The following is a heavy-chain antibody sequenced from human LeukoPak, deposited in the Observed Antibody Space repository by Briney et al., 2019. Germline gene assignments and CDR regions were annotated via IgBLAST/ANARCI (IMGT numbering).Heavy chain of an antibody. V-gene: IGHV4-39*07. CDR2: IYHSGTT. Sequence: SETLSLTCTVSGGSIGSGSYYWGWIRQPPGKGLEWIGSIYHSGTTYYNPSLKSRVTISVDTSKNQFSLKLSSVTAADTAVYYCARLYPPSSGLDYWGQGTLVTVSS. CDR3: ARLYPPSSGLDY. J-gene: IGHJ4*02. CDR1: GGSIGSGSYY. D-gene: IGHD2-2*02.